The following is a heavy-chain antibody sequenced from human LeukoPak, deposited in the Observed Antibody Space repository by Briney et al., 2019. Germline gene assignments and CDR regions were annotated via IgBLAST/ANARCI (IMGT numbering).Heavy chain of an antibody. J-gene: IGHJ6*02. CDR1: GFIFTNYA. CDR2: ISGSGTST. D-gene: IGHD3-10*01. Sequence: PGGSLRLSCAASGFIFTNYAMSWVRQAPGKGLEWVSLISGSGTSTYYADSVKGRFTVSRDNSKNTLYLQMNSLRAEDTAVYYCSRLLWFGELDVGPNMDVWGQGTTVTVSS. V-gene: IGHV3-23*01. CDR3: SRLLWFGELDVGPNMDV.